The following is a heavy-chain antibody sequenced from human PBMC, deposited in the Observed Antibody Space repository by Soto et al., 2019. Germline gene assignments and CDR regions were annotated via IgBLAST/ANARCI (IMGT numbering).Heavy chain of an antibody. J-gene: IGHJ4*02. CDR1: GDSFNDYY. CDR2: INHSGNT. Sequence: QVQLPQWGAGLLKPSETLSVTCAVYGDSFNDYYWSWIRQPLGKGLEWIAEINHSGNTNYNPSLKSRVTISVDTSKNQFSLTLSSVTAADTAMYYCARESHGAKKDYWGQGTLVTVSS. CDR3: ARESHGAKKDY. D-gene: IGHD4-17*01. V-gene: IGHV4-34*01.